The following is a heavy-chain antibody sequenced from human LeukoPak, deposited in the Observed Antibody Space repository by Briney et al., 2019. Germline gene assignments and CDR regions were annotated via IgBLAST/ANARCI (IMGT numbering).Heavy chain of an antibody. V-gene: IGHV4-59*01. CDR3: AREDPQTTVPEGMDV. Sequence: SETLSLTCTVSGGSISYYYWSWIRQSPGKGLEWIGYIYYSGTTNYSPSLKSRVTISVDTSKNQFSLQLRSVTAADTAVYYCAREDPQTTVPEGMDVWGQGTTVTVSS. D-gene: IGHD4-17*01. J-gene: IGHJ6*02. CDR1: GGSISYYY. CDR2: IYYSGTT.